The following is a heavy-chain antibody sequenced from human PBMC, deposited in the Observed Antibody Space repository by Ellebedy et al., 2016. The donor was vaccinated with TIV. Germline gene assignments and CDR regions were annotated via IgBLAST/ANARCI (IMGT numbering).Heavy chain of an antibody. D-gene: IGHD3-10*01. CDR1: GFTFSSYG. J-gene: IGHJ6*02. Sequence: GESLKISXAASGFTFSSYGMHWVRQAPGKGLEWVAVIWYDGSNKYYADSVKGRFTISRDNSKNTLYLQMNSLRAEDTAVYYCARDYGSGSPLNYYYYGMDVWGQGTTVTVSS. CDR2: IWYDGSNK. CDR3: ARDYGSGSPLNYYYYGMDV. V-gene: IGHV3-33*01.